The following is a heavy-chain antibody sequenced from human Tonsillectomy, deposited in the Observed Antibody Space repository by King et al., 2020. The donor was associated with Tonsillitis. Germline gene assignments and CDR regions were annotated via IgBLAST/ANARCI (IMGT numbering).Heavy chain of an antibody. Sequence: QLVQSGGGLVKPGGSLRLSCSASGFTVSSYRMNWVRQSPGKGREGVSSIISSSSYIYYADSGKGRFTIARDNAKNSLYLQMKSLRAEDTAIYYCARGSSGMDVWGQGTTVTVSS. J-gene: IGHJ6*02. CDR1: GFTVSSYR. CDR3: ARGSSGMDV. CDR2: IISSSSYI. D-gene: IGHD3-10*01. V-gene: IGHV3-21*01.